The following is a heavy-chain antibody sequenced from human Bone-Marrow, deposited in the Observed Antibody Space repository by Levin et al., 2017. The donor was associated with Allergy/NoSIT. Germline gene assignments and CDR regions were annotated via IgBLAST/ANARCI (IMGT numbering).Heavy chain of an antibody. CDR3: AKTGLRHERGPGIAAH. V-gene: IGHV3-30*18. D-gene: IGHD6-13*01. J-gene: IGHJ4*02. Sequence: LSLTCAASGFTFSSYGMHWVRQAPGKGLEWVAVISYDGSNKYYADSVKGRFTISRDNSKNTLYLQMNSLRAEDTAVYYCAKTGLRHERGPGIAAHWGQGTLVTVSS. CDR2: ISYDGSNK. CDR1: GFTFSSYG.